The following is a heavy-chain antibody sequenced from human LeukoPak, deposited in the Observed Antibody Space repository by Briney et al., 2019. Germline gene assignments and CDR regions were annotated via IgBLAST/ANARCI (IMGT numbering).Heavy chain of an antibody. Sequence: GGSLRLSCAASGFTVSSNYMSRVRQAPGKGLEWVSVIYSGGSTCCADSVKGRFTISRDNSKNTLYLQKNSLRAEDTAVYYCARLGGEGAFDYWGRGTLVTVSS. CDR1: GFTVSSNY. D-gene: IGHD3-16*01. CDR3: ARLGGEGAFDY. J-gene: IGHJ4*02. CDR2: IYSGGST. V-gene: IGHV3-53*01.